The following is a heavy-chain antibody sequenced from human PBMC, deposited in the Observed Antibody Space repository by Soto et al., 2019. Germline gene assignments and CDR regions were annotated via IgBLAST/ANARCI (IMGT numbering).Heavy chain of an antibody. D-gene: IGHD1-26*01. CDR1: GGTFSRYA. J-gene: IGHJ5*02. CDR2: IIPIFGTA. CDR3: ARAIVGPTTTGWLDP. Sequence: VQLVQSGAAVKQPGSSVKVSCKASGGTFSRYAIRWVRQAPGQGLEWMGGIIPIFGTANYAQKFQGRVTITADEATSTAYMELSSLRLEDTAVYYCARAIVGPTTTGWLDPWGQGTLVTVSA. V-gene: IGHV1-69*01.